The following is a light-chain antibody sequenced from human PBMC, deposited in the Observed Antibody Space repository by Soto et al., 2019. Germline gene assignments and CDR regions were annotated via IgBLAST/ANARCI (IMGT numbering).Light chain of an antibody. Sequence: QTVVTQEPSFSVSPGGTVTLTCGLSSGSVSTSYYPSWYQQTPGQAPRTLIYNTNTRSSGVPDRFSGSILGNKAALTITGAQADYESDYYCVLFMGSGISVFGTGTQLTVL. J-gene: IGLJ1*01. CDR3: VLFMGSGISV. CDR1: SGSVSTSYY. CDR2: NTN. V-gene: IGLV8-61*01.